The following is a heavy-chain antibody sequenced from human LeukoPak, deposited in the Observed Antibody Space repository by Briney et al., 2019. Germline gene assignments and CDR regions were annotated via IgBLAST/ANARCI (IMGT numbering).Heavy chain of an antibody. V-gene: IGHV3-48*01. D-gene: IGHD3-10*01. CDR2: ISSSSSTI. CDR1: GFTFSSYS. Sequence: GGSLRLSCAASGFTFSSYSMNWVRQAPGKGLEWVSYISSSSSTIYYADSVKGRFTISRDNAKNSLYLQMNSLRAEDTAMYYCARDRGITMVRGVIPLDYWGQGTLVTVSS. J-gene: IGHJ4*02. CDR3: ARDRGITMVRGVIPLDY.